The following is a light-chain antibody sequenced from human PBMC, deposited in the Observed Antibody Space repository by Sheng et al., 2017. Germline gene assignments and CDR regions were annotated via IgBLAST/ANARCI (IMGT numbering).Light chain of an antibody. V-gene: IGKV3-11*01. CDR2: DAS. Sequence: EIVLTQSPATLSLSPGDRATLSCRASQDIRYYLAWYQQKPGQSPRLLIYDASTRATGIPARFTASRSGTDFTLTIRSLEPEDFTVYYCQQRATWPWTFGQGTKVEVK. CDR1: QDIRYY. CDR3: QQRATWPWT. J-gene: IGKJ1*01.